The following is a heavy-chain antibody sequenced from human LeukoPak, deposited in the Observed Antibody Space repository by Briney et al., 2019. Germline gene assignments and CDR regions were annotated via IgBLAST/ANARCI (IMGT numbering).Heavy chain of an antibody. CDR2: IKSKTDGGTT. J-gene: IGHJ6*03. V-gene: IGHV3-15*01. CDR1: GFTFSSYW. Sequence: GGSLRLSCAASGFTFSSYWMSWVRQAPGKGLEWVGRIKSKTDGGTTDYAAPVKGGFTISRDDSKNTLYLQINSLKTEDTAVYYCTTGFYFIDVWGKGTTVTVSS. CDR3: TTGFYFIDV.